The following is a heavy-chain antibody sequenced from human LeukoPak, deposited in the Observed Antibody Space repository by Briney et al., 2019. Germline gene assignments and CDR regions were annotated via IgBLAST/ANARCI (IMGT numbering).Heavy chain of an antibody. CDR3: ARYNYDILTGYYPHFDY. Sequence: ASVKVSCKASGYTFTSYGISWVRQAPGQGLEWMGWISAYNGNTNYAQKLQGRVTMTTDTSTSTAYMELRSLRSDDTAVYYCARYNYDILTGYYPHFDYWGQGALVTVSS. V-gene: IGHV1-18*01. CDR1: GYTFTSYG. CDR2: ISAYNGNT. J-gene: IGHJ4*02. D-gene: IGHD3-9*01.